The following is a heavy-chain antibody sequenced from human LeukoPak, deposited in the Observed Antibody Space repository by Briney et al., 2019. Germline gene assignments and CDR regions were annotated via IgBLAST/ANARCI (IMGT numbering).Heavy chain of an antibody. J-gene: IGHJ4*02. D-gene: IGHD3-10*01. CDR2: ISYDGSNK. V-gene: IGHV3-30*03. CDR1: GFTFSSYG. CDR3: ATHRSSLVRGVIIDY. Sequence: PGGSLRLSCAASGFTFSSYGMHWVRQAPGRGLEWVAVISYDGSNKYYADSVKGRFTISGDNSKNTLYLQMNSLRAEDTAVYYCATHRSSLVRGVIIDYWGQGTLVTVSS.